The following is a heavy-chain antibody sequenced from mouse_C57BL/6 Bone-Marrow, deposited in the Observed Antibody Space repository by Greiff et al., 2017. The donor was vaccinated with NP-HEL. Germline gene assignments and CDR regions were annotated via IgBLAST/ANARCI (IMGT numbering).Heavy chain of an antibody. V-gene: IGHV10-1*01. CDR1: GFSFNTYA. CDR2: IRSKSNNYAT. CDR3: VRHEDSSGYFDY. D-gene: IGHD3-2*02. J-gene: IGHJ2*01. Sequence: EVQLQESGGGLVQPKGSLKLSCAASGFSFNTYAMNWVRQAPGKGLEWVARIRSKSNNYATYYADSVKDRFTISRDDSESMLYLQMNNLKTEDTAMYYCVRHEDSSGYFDYWGQGTTLTVSS.